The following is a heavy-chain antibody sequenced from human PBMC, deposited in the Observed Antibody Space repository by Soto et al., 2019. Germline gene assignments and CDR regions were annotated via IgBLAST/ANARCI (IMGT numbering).Heavy chain of an antibody. V-gene: IGHV4-59*01. J-gene: IGHJ5*02. CDR3: GRICFLESLLFTNEGPRWVGP. D-gene: IGHD3-3*01. CDR1: GGSISTYY. Sequence: PSETLSLTCTVSGGSISTYYWSWIRQPPGKELAGIGYICYGGSTRYTPSLKSRVTISVDTSKNQFSLRLSSVTAADTAVYYFGRICFLESLLFTNEGPRWVGPWGQGTRFTISS. CDR2: ICYGGST.